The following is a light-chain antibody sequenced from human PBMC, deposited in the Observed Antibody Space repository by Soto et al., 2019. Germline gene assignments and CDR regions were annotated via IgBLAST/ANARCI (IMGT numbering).Light chain of an antibody. CDR3: QQYNSWPET. Sequence: EIVMTQSPGPLSVSPGERATLFCRASQSVRSSLAWYQQKPGQAPRLFIYDASTRATGIPARFSGSGSGTEFTLTISSLQSEDFAVYYCQQYNSWPETFGQGTKVDIK. V-gene: IGKV3-15*01. CDR2: DAS. CDR1: QSVRSS. J-gene: IGKJ1*01.